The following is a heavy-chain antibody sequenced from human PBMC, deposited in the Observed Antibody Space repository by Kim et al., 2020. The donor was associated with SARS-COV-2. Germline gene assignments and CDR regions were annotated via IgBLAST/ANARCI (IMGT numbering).Heavy chain of an antibody. CDR2: IKSKTDGGTT. J-gene: IGHJ3*02. D-gene: IGHD2-2*02. Sequence: GGSLRLSCAASAFTFSNAWMSWVRQAPGKGLEWVGRIKSKTDGGTTDYAAPVKGRFTISRDDSKNTLYLQMNSLKTEDTAVYYCTTCSTSCYNRDADAFDIWGQGTMVTVSS. CDR3: TTCSTSCYNRDADAFDI. CDR1: AFTFSNAW. V-gene: IGHV3-15*01.